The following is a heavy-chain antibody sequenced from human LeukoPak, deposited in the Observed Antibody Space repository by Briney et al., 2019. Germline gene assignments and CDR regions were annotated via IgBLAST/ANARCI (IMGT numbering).Heavy chain of an antibody. D-gene: IGHD6-19*01. Sequence: ASVKVSCKASGYTFTSYDINWVRQATGQGLEWMGWMNPNSGNTGYAQKFQGRVTMTRNTSISTAYMELSSLRSEDTAVYYCASGSSGWAWSAFDIWGQGTMVTASS. J-gene: IGHJ3*02. CDR3: ASGSSGWAWSAFDI. V-gene: IGHV1-8*01. CDR1: GYTFTSYD. CDR2: MNPNSGNT.